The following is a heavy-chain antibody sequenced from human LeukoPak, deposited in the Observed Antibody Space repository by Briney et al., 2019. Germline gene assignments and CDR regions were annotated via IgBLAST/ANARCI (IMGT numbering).Heavy chain of an antibody. Sequence: GGSLRLSCAASGFTLDDYGMSWIRQAPGKGLEWVSGIGWSGSSTGYANSVKGRFTISIDNAKNSLYLQLNSLRAEDTAFYYCARDRASGWYRGDYDYWGQGALVTVSS. D-gene: IGHD6-19*01. CDR2: IGWSGSST. J-gene: IGHJ4*02. V-gene: IGHV3-20*04. CDR3: ARDRASGWYRGDYDY. CDR1: GFTLDDYG.